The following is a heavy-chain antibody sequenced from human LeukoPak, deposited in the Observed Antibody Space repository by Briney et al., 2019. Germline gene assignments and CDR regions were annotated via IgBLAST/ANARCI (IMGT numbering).Heavy chain of an antibody. J-gene: IGHJ4*02. CDR2: IYWNDDK. V-gene: IGHV2-5*01. CDR3: AHRGTLGHVDY. Sequence: TLSLTCTVSGGSISSYYWSWIRQPPGKALEWLALIYWNDDKRYSPSLKSRLTITKDTSKNQVVLTMTNMDPVDTATYYCAHRGTLGHVDYWGQGTLVTVSS. CDR1: GGSISSYYW.